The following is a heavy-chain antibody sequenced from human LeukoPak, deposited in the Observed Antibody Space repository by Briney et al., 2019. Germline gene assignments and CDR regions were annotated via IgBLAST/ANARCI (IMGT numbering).Heavy chain of an antibody. Sequence: GASVKVSCKASGYSFTSYYMHWVRQAPGQGLEWMGIINPSGGSTSYAQKFQGRVTMTRDTSTSTVYMELSSLRSEDTAVYYCASLRDGYNSFDYWGQGTLVTVSS. V-gene: IGHV1-46*03. D-gene: IGHD5-24*01. CDR3: ASLRDGYNSFDY. CDR2: INPSGGST. CDR1: GYSFTSYY. J-gene: IGHJ4*02.